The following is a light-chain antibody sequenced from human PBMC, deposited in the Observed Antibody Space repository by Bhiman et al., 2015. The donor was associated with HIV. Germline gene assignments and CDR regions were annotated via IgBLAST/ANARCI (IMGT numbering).Light chain of an antibody. CDR1: SSDVGGYKH. Sequence: QSALTQPASVSGSPGQSITISCTGTSSDVGGYKHVSWYQQHPGKAPKLMIYDVSYRPSGVSNRFSGSKSGNTASLIISGLQAEDEADYCSSYTISNTYVFGTGTKVTVL. CDR2: DVS. CDR3: SSYTISNTYV. J-gene: IGLJ1*01. V-gene: IGLV2-14*03.